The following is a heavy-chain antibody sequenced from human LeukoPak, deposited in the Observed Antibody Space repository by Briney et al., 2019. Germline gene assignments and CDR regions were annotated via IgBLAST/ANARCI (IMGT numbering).Heavy chain of an antibody. D-gene: IGHD6-19*01. CDR2: IIPIFGTA. CDR1: GGTFSSYA. J-gene: IGHJ4*02. V-gene: IGHV1-69*13. Sequence: SVTVSCTASGGTFSSYAISWVRQAPGQGLEWMGGIIPIFGTANYAQKFQGRVTITADESTSTAYMELSSLRSEDTAVYYCARGAVAGAYFDYWGQGTLVTVSS. CDR3: ARGAVAGAYFDY.